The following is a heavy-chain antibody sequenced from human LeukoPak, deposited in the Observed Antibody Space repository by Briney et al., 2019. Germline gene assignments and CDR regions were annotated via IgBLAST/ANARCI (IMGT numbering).Heavy chain of an antibody. J-gene: IGHJ3*02. CDR3: AREPFSGQEAFDI. CDR1: GGTFSSYA. D-gene: IGHD2-15*01. CDR2: IIPILGIA. V-gene: IGHV1-69*04. Sequence: GASVKVSCKASGGTFSSYAISWVRQAPGQGLEWMGRIIPILGIANYAQKFQGRVTITADKSTSTAYMELSSLRSEDTAVYYCAREPFSGQEAFDIWGQGTMVTVSS.